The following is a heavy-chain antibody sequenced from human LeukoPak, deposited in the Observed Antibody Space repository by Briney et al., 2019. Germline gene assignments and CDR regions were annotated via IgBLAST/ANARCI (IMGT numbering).Heavy chain of an antibody. D-gene: IGHD3-10*02. J-gene: IGHJ6*04. CDR3: AELGITMIGGV. CDR1: GFIFSDYY. V-gene: IGHV3-11*04. Sequence: GGFLRLSCAASGFIFSDYYMNWVRQAPGKGLEWVSYISSSGSTIYYADSVKGRFTISRDNAKNSLYLQMNSLRAEDTAVYYCAELGITMIGGVWGKGTTVTISS. CDR2: ISSSGSTI.